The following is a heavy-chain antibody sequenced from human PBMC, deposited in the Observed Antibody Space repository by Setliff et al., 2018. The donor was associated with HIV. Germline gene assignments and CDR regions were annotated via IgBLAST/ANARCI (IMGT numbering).Heavy chain of an antibody. CDR1: GDSISSRFH. Sequence: PSETLSLTCTVSGDSISSRFHWGWIRQPPGKGLEWIAIAHSSGNTYYNPSLESRVTIALDMSKSQVSLNLTSVTAADTAVYYCARQAGTYWGFVYYMDVCGKGTTVTVSS. D-gene: IGHD7-27*01. CDR2: AHSSGNT. V-gene: IGHV4-39*01. CDR3: ARQAGTYWGFVYYMDV. J-gene: IGHJ6*03.